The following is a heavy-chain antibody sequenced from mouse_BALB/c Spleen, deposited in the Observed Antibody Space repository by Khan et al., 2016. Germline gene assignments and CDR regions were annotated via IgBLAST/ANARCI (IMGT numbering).Heavy chain of an antibody. CDR3: ARTDRRVYFDY. Sequence: QVQLQQPGAELMKPGASVKISCKATGYTFSSYWIEWVKQRPGHGLEWIGEMLPGSGSTNYNEKFRGKATFTADTSSNTAYMQLSSLTSEDSAVHYCARTDRRVYFDYWGQGTTLTVSS. V-gene: IGHV1-9*01. CDR1: GYTFSSYW. CDR2: MLPGSGST. J-gene: IGHJ2*01.